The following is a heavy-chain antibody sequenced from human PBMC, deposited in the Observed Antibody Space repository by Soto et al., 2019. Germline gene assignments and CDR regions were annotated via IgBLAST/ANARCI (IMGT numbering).Heavy chain of an antibody. CDR1: GFTFGDYA. CDR3: AKDAIPYNGVWDSSGL. Sequence: GGSMRLSCAASGFTFGDYAMSWVRQAQGKGLEWVASLGGGGDDTYYAASVRGRFTVARDNSNNKLFLQMNCLTAEDTAFYYCAKDAIPYNGVWDSSGLGVQGTKFPV. V-gene: IGHV3-23*01. J-gene: IGHJ3*01. D-gene: IGHD2-8*01. CDR2: LGGGGDDT.